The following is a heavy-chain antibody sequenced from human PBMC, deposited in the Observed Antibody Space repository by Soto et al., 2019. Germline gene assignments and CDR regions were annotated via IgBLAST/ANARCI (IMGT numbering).Heavy chain of an antibody. V-gene: IGHV3-21*01. CDR2: ISSSSSYI. J-gene: IGHJ6*02. Sequence: GGSLRLSCAASGFTFSSYSMNWVRQAPGKGLEWVSSISSSSSYIYYADSVKGRFTISRDNAKNSLYLQMNSLRAEDTAVYYCARXDIAARQAYYYYYGMDVWGQGTTVTVSS. CDR1: GFTFSSYS. D-gene: IGHD6-6*01. CDR3: ARXDIAARQAYYYYYGMDV.